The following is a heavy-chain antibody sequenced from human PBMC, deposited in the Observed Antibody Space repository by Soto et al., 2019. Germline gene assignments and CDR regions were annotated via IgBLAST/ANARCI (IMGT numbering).Heavy chain of an antibody. D-gene: IGHD2-15*01. Sequence: EVQLVESGGGLVQPGGSRRLSCAASGFTFSDYWMHWFRQAPGKGLVWVSRIRGDGSSTSHADSVKGRLTISRDNAKDTLYLQMNSLTVEDTAIYYCARGAVAAPRSWYFDLWGRGTLVTVSS. J-gene: IGHJ2*01. V-gene: IGHV3-74*01. CDR2: IRGDGSST. CDR1: GFTFSDYW. CDR3: ARGAVAAPRSWYFDL.